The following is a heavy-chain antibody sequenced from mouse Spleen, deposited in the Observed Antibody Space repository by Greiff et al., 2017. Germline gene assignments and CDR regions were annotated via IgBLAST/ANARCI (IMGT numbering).Heavy chain of an antibody. CDR3: ARRNYYGNYVSLWYFDV. Sequence: VQLQQPGAELVKPGASVKMSCKASGYTFTSYWITWVKQRPGQGLEWIGDIYPGSGSTNYNEKFKSKATLTVDTSSSTAYMQLSSLTSEDSAVYYCARRNYYGNYVSLWYFDVWGAGTTVTVSS. V-gene: IGHV1-55*01. CDR2: IYPGSGST. J-gene: IGHJ1*01. D-gene: IGHD2-1*01. CDR1: GYTFTSYW.